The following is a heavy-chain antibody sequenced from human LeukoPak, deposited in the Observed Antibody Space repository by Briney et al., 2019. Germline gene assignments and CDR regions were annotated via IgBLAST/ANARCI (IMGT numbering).Heavy chain of an antibody. CDR1: DTTFSSYA. V-gene: IGHV1-69*05. D-gene: IGHD2-2*02. J-gene: IGHJ6*03. CDR3: ATGYWSSTSCYTYYYYYMDV. CDR2: IIPIFGTA. Sequence: ASEKFCSTASDTTFSSYAISWVRQPAGQGLEWMGGIIPIFGTAYYEKKFQGSIMITTDASTRAAYMELSSLRSDDTAVYYCATGYWSSTSCYTYYYYYMDVCGEGATVTVSS.